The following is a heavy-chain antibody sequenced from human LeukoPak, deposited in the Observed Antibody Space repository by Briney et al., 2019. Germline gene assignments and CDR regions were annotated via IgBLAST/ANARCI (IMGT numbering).Heavy chain of an antibody. V-gene: IGHV3-74*01. Sequence: GGSLRLSCAASGFSFSSSWMHWVRQVPGKGLEWVSRINDDETSTTYAESVKGRFTISRDNSKNTLYLQMNSLRAEDTAVYYCARDRSGVDYWGQGTLVTVSS. D-gene: IGHD1-14*01. CDR2: INDDETST. CDR3: ARDRSGVDY. J-gene: IGHJ4*02. CDR1: GFSFSSSW.